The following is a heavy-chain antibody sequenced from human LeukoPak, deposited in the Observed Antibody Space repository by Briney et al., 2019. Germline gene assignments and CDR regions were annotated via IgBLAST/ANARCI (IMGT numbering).Heavy chain of an antibody. V-gene: IGHV4-39*07. CDR3: ARGIWFGEFQPLDY. J-gene: IGHJ4*02. D-gene: IGHD3-10*01. Sequence: PSETLSLTCTVSGGSISSSSYYWGWIRQPPGTGLEWIGSIYYSGSTYYNPSLKSRVTISVDTSKNQFSLKLSSVTAADTAVYYCARGIWFGEFQPLDYWGQGTLVTVSS. CDR1: GGSISSSSYY. CDR2: IYYSGST.